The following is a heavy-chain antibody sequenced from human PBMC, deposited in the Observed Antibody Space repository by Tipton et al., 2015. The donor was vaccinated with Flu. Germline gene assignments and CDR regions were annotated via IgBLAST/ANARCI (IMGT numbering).Heavy chain of an antibody. D-gene: IGHD3-16*01. CDR3: ARVWGYSYYFDY. Sequence: SLRLSCAASGFTFSSYGMHWVRQAPGKGLEWVAMIYNDGYYNYYADSVRGRFTISRDNSKNTLFLHMNNLRAEDTAMYYCARVWGYSYYFDYWGQGTLVTVSS. CDR1: GFTFSSYG. CDR2: IYNDGYYN. V-gene: IGHV3-33*01. J-gene: IGHJ4*02.